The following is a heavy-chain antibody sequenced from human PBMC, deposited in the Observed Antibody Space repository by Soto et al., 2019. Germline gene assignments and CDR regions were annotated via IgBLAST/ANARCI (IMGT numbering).Heavy chain of an antibody. CDR1: GYPFTSYA. J-gene: IGHJ3*02. Sequence: GSVKGSLKACGYPFTSYAMHLVRQAPGQRLEWMGWINAGNGNTKYSQKFQGRVTITRDTSASTAYMELSSLRSEDTAVYYCATAIADDAFDIWGRGTMVTVSS. D-gene: IGHD2-2*01. V-gene: IGHV1-3*01. CDR2: INAGNGNT. CDR3: ATAIADDAFDI.